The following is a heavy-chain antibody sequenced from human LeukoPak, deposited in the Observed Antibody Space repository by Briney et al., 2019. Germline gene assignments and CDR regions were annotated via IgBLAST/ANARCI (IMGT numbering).Heavy chain of an antibody. CDR2: ITSSGGSI. D-gene: IGHD2-2*01. Sequence: QALGALRDSCAAPGFTFSNTARSWVRPAPGGGLGWVSVITSSGGSIYYADSVKGRFTISRDNSKITLFLQMNSLRAEDTAVYFCARDDSSQDSVVVPPPDLGFWGLGTLVTVSS. V-gene: IGHV3-23*01. CDR3: ARDDSSQDSVVVPPPDLGF. CDR1: GFTFSNTA. J-gene: IGHJ4*02.